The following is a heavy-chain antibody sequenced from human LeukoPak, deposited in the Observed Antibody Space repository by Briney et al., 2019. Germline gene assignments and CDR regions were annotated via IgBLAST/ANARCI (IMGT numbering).Heavy chain of an antibody. J-gene: IGHJ6*03. CDR1: GGSISSGGYY. CDR3: ARVYSNWNYHYYMDV. Sequence: PSQTLSLTCSVSGGSISSGGYYWSWIRQPPGKGLEWIGYIYHSRSTYCNPSLKSRVTISVDRSKNQFSLKLTSVTAADTAVHYCARVYSNWNYHYYMDVWGKGTTVTVSS. D-gene: IGHD1-1*01. V-gene: IGHV4-30-2*01. CDR2: IYHSRST.